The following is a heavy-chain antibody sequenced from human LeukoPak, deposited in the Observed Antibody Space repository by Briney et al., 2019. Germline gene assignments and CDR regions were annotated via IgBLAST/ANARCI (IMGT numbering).Heavy chain of an antibody. D-gene: IGHD2-15*01. CDR1: GGSFSGYY. CDR2: INHSGST. CDR3: ARVSYCSGGSCKGARYYLDY. J-gene: IGHJ4*02. Sequence: PSETLSLTCAVYGGSFSGYYWSWIRQPPGKGLEWIGEINHSGSTNYNPSLKSRVTISVDTSKNQFSLKLSSVTAADTAVYYCARVSYCSGGSCKGARYYLDYWGQGTLVTVSS. V-gene: IGHV4-34*01.